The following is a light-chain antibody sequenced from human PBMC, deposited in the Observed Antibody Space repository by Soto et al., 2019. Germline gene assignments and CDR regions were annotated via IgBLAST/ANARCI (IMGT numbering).Light chain of an antibody. CDR3: QQYNSYPGT. J-gene: IGKJ1*01. Sequence: DIQMTQSPSTLSGSVGDRVTITCRASQTISSWLGWYQQKPGKAPKLLIYDASSLESGVPSRFSGSGSGTEFTLTISSLQPDDFATYYCQQYNSYPGTFGQGTKVDIK. CDR1: QTISSW. CDR2: DAS. V-gene: IGKV1-5*01.